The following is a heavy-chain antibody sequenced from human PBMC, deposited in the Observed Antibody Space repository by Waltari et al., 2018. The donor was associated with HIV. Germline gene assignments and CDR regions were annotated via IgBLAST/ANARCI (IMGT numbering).Heavy chain of an antibody. CDR2: IRGPGPI. Sequence: QALLVESGGGLVKRGGSLRLSGAASGFAFRYYYMSWLRQAPGKGLEWISYIRGPGPIDVVSVRGRFTISRDNAKSSLYLQMNSLRAEDTAVYYCARDGGDYPDAFDIWSQGTMVTVSP. D-gene: IGHD1-26*01. V-gene: IGHV3-11*01. J-gene: IGHJ3*02. CDR1: GFAFRYYY. CDR3: ARDGGDYPDAFDI.